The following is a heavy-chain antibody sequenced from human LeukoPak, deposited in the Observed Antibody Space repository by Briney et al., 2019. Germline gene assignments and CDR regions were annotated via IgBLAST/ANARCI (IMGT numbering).Heavy chain of an antibody. D-gene: IGHD3-10*01. CDR1: GGSFSGYY. J-gene: IGHJ4*02. Sequence: SETLSLTCAVYGGSFSGYYWSWIRQPPGKGLEWIGAINHSGSTNYNPSLKSRVTISVDTSKNQFSLKLSSVTAADTAVYYCARGITMVRGVIKKSYYFDYWGQGTLVTVPS. CDR2: INHSGST. CDR3: ARGITMVRGVIKKSYYFDY. V-gene: IGHV4-34*01.